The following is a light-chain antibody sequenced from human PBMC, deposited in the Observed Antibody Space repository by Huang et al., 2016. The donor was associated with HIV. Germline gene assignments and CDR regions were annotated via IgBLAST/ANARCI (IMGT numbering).Light chain of an antibody. CDR3: QQYESSRT. CDR2: KAS. Sequence: DIQMTQSPSTLSASVGDRVTITCRASQSISSWLAWYKQKPGKTPVPLIYKASRLESGVPSRCSGSGYGAEFTLTISSLQPDDVATYYCQQYESSRTFGQGTRVEIK. V-gene: IGKV1-5*03. CDR1: QSISSW. J-gene: IGKJ1*01.